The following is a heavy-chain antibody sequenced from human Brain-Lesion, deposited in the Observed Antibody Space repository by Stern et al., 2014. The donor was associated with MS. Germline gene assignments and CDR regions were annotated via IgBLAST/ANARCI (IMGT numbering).Heavy chain of an antibody. V-gene: IGHV1-2*02. CDR1: GYIFTGYY. Sequence: VPLVESGAEVKKPGASVKVSCKTSGYIFTGYYIHWVRQAPGQGLEWMAGTNPNTGGTKAAQKFQGRVTMSRDTSISTAYVELSSLTSDDTAVYYCARDQRGITIFGVVTDYYYLGMDVWGQGTTVTVSS. J-gene: IGHJ6*02. CDR3: ARDQRGITIFGVVTDYYYLGMDV. CDR2: TNPNTGGT. D-gene: IGHD3-3*01.